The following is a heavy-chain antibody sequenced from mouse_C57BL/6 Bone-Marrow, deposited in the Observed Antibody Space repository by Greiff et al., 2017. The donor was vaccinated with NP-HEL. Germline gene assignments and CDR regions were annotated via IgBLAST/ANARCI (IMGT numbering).Heavy chain of an antibody. Sequence: EVQGVESGGGLVQPGGSLSLSCAASGFTFTDYSMSWVRQPPGKALEWLGFIRNKANGYTTEYSASVKGRFTISRDNSQSILYLQMNALRAEDSATYYCARDYDGGFAYWGQGTLVTVSA. D-gene: IGHD2-4*01. J-gene: IGHJ3*01. V-gene: IGHV7-3*01. CDR1: GFTFTDYS. CDR2: IRNKANGYTT. CDR3: ARDYDGGFAY.